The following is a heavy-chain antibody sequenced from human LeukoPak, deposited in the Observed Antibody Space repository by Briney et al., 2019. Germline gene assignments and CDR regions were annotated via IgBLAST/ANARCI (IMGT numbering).Heavy chain of an antibody. J-gene: IGHJ3*02. D-gene: IGHD1-26*01. V-gene: IGHV5-51*01. CDR1: GYNFTTYC. CDR3: ARPYSGSHDAFDI. CDR2: IYPGDSET. Sequence: PGESLKISCKNSGYNFTTYCIGWERQMPGKDLEWMRIIYPGDSETRYSPSFQGQVTFSADKSISTAYLQWSSLKAADTAMYYCARPYSGSHDAFDIWGQGTMVTVSS.